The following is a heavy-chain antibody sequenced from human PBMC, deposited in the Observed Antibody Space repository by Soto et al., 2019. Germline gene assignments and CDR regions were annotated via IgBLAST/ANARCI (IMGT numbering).Heavy chain of an antibody. CDR2: IKPSGGST. J-gene: IGHJ6*02. V-gene: IGHV1-46*01. D-gene: IGHD5-12*01. CDR1: GYTFTSYY. CDR3: ASIVATPTYYYYGMDV. Sequence: QVQLVQSGAEVKKPGASVKVSCKASGYTFTSYYMHWVRQAPGQGLEWMGIIKPSGGSTSYAQKFQGRVTMTRDTSTSTVYMELSSLRSEDTAVYYCASIVATPTYYYYGMDVWGQGTTVTVSS.